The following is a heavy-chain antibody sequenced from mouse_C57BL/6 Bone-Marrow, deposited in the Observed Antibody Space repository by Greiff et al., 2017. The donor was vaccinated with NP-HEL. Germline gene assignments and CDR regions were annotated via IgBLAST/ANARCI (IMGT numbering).Heavy chain of an antibody. Sequence: QVQLQQSGAELVRPGTSVKVSCKASGYAFTNYLIEWVKQRPGQGLEWIGVINPGSGGTNYNEKFKGKATLTADKSSSTAYMQLSSLTSEDSAVYFCARCFGGYGSSYDFDYWGQGTTLTVSS. CDR3: ARCFGGYGSSYDFDY. CDR2: INPGSGGT. D-gene: IGHD1-1*01. CDR1: GYAFTNYL. V-gene: IGHV1-54*01. J-gene: IGHJ2*01.